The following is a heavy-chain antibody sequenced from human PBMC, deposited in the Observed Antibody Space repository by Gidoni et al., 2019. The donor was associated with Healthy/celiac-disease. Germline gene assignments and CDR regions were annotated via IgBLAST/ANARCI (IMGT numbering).Heavy chain of an antibody. D-gene: IGHD3-22*01. CDR3: AKGLSSGYYYYYYGMDV. J-gene: IGHJ6*02. Sequence: QVQLVESGGVVVQPGRSLRLSCAASGFTFSSYGMHWVRPAPGKGLEWVAVISYDGSNKYYADSVKGRFTISRDNSKNTLYLQMNSLRAEDTAVYYCAKGLSSGYYYYYYGMDVWGQGTTVTVSS. CDR1: GFTFSSYG. V-gene: IGHV3-30*18. CDR2: ISYDGSNK.